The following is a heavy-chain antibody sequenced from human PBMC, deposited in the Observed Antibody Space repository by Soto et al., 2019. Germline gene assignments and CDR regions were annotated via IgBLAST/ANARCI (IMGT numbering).Heavy chain of an antibody. J-gene: IGHJ1*01. V-gene: IGHV3-30*18. CDR1: GFTFSSYG. D-gene: IGHD6-19*01. CDR2: ISYDGSNK. Sequence: QVQLVESGGGVVQPGRSLRLSCAASGFTFSSYGMHWARQAPGKGLEWVAVISYDGSNKYYADSVKGRFTISRDNSKNTLYLQMNSLRAEDTAVYYCAKDSGWLVQTEYFQHWGQGTLVTVSS. CDR3: AKDSGWLVQTEYFQH.